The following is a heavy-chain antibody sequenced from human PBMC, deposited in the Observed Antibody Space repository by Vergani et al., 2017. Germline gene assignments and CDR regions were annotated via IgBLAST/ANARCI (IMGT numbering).Heavy chain of an antibody. J-gene: IGHJ5*02. D-gene: IGHD3-9*01. CDR2: INPSGGHT. Sequence: QVQVVQSGAEVKKSGASVKVSCKTSGYTFSNYYMHWVRQAPGQGLEWMGIINPSGGHTNYAQKFQGRVTMTRDTSTSTVYMELSSLRSEDTAVYYCARADILTGYANWFDPWGQGSLVTVSS. CDR1: GYTFSNYY. V-gene: IGHV1-46*01. CDR3: ARADILTGYANWFDP.